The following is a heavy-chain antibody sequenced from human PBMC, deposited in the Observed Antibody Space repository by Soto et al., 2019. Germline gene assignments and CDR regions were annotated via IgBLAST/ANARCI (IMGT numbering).Heavy chain of an antibody. CDR3: AREAVVSSGWYGDY. V-gene: IGHV4-30-4*01. CDR1: GGSISSGDYY. CDR2: IYYSGST. J-gene: IGHJ4*02. Sequence: QVQLQESGPGLVKPSQTLSLTCTVSGGSISSGDYYWSWIRQPPGKGLERIGYIYYSGSTYYNPSLKSRITISVDTAKNQFSVKLSAITVADTSVYYCAREAVVSSGWYGDYWGQRTLVTVSS. D-gene: IGHD6-19*01.